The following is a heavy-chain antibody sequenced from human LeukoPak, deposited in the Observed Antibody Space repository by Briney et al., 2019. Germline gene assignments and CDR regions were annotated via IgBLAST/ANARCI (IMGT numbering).Heavy chain of an antibody. CDR3: AKVIYYYGSVGYYFDN. V-gene: IGHV3-9*01. Sequence: GGSLRLSCAASGFTFDDYAMHWVRQAPGRGLEWVSGISWNSGSIGYADSVKGRFTISRDNSKNTLFLQMNSLRAEDTAVYYCAKVIYYYGSVGYYFDNWGQGTLVTVSS. CDR2: ISWNSGSI. D-gene: IGHD3-10*01. J-gene: IGHJ4*02. CDR1: GFTFDDYA.